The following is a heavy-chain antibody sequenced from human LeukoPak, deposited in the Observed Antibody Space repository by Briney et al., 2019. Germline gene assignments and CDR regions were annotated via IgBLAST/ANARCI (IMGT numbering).Heavy chain of an antibody. V-gene: IGHV3-48*03. CDR3: ARDGSGWYDY. Sequence: GGSLRLSCAASGFTFSSYEMNWVRQAPGKGLEWVSYISSSGSTIYSPDSVKGRFTISRDNAKNSLYLQMNSLRAEDTAVYYCARDGSGWYDYWGQGILVTVSS. CDR1: GFTFSSYE. J-gene: IGHJ4*02. D-gene: IGHD6-19*01. CDR2: ISSSGSTI.